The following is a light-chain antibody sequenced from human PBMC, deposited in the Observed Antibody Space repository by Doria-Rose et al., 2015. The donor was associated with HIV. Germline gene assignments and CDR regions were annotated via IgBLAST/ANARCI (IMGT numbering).Light chain of an antibody. J-gene: IGKJ5*01. Sequence: TQSPGTLSLSPGERATLSCRASQRVKSSYLAWYQQKPGQARRLLIYDASTRATGIPDRFSGSGSGTDFTLTISRLGPEDVAVYYCQQYGTSRGTFGQGTRLEIK. CDR1: QRVKSSY. V-gene: IGKV3-20*01. CDR3: QQYGTSRGT. CDR2: DAS.